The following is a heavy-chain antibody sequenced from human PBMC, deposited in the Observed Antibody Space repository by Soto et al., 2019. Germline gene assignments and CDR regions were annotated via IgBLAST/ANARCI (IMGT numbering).Heavy chain of an antibody. J-gene: IGHJ6*02. Sequence: ASVKVSCKASGGTFSSYAISWVRQAPGQGLEWMGGIIPIFGTANYAQKFQGRVTITADKSTSTAYMELSSLRSEDTAVYYCARSLGDYYYYGMDVWGQGTTVTVSS. CDR1: GGTFSSYA. V-gene: IGHV1-69*06. CDR3: ARSLGDYYYYGMDV. CDR2: IIPIFGTA.